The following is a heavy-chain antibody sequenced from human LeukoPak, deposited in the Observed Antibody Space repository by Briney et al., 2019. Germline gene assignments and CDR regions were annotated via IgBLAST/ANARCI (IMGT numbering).Heavy chain of an antibody. CDR3: ARVVVKKQLVRGAPPLYYMDV. Sequence: PGGSLRLSCAASGFTFSSYWMSWVRQAPGKGLEWVANIKQDGSEKYYVDSVKGRFTISRDNAKNSLYLQMNSLRAEDTAVYYCARVVVKKQLVRGAPPLYYMDVWGKGTTVTVSS. CDR1: GFTFSSYW. D-gene: IGHD6-6*01. CDR2: IKQDGSEK. J-gene: IGHJ6*03. V-gene: IGHV3-7*01.